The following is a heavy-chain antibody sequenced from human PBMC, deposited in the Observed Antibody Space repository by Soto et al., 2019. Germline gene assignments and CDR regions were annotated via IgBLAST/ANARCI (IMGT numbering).Heavy chain of an antibody. Sequence: PGGSLRLSWAASGFSFSGYGMHWVRRAPGKGLEWVAVIWYDGSNKYYVDSVKGRFTISRDNSKNTLYLQMNSLRAEDTAVYYCARDGYTVTTLAGAFDIWGQGRMVTVSS. CDR1: GFSFSGYG. CDR2: IWYDGSNK. V-gene: IGHV3-33*01. D-gene: IGHD4-17*01. CDR3: ARDGYTVTTLAGAFDI. J-gene: IGHJ3*02.